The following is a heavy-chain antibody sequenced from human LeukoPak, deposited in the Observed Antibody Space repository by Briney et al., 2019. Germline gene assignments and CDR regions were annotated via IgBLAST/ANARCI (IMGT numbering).Heavy chain of an antibody. CDR1: GFSLSSYA. J-gene: IGHJ4*02. CDR2: ISSTDAGT. V-gene: IGHV3-23*01. Sequence: GGSLRLSCAASGFSLSSYAMSWARQAPGKGLEWVSAISSTDAGTYHADSVRGRFTISRDSSKNTLYLQMNSLRAEDAAVYYCAKAPVTSCRGAYCYPFDYWGQGTLVTVSS. CDR3: AKAPVTSCRGAYCYPFDY. D-gene: IGHD2-21*01.